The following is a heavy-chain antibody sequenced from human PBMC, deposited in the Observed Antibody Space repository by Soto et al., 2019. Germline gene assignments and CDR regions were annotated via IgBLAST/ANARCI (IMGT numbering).Heavy chain of an antibody. J-gene: IGHJ4*02. Sequence: QVHLLQSGAEVKKSGASVKVSCKCSGYDFTTYGITWVRQAPGQGLEWMAWISAHNGNTDYAQKLQGRVNVPRDTSTSTAYMELRSLRSDDTAVYYCARGRYGDYWGQGALVTVSS. CDR3: ARGRYGDY. D-gene: IGHD1-1*01. CDR2: ISAHNGNT. CDR1: GYDFTTYG. V-gene: IGHV1-18*01.